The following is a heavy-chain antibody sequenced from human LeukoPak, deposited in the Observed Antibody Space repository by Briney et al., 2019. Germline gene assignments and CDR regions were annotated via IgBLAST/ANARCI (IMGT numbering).Heavy chain of an antibody. Sequence: SETLSLTCTVSGGSISSSSYYWGWIRQPPGKGLEWIGSIYYSGSTYYIPSLKSRVTISVDTSKNQFSLKLSSVTAADTAVYYCARSVRFDYWGQGTLVTVSS. D-gene: IGHD1-1*01. CDR2: IYYSGST. V-gene: IGHV4-39*01. CDR3: ARSVRFDY. CDR1: GGSISSSSYY. J-gene: IGHJ4*02.